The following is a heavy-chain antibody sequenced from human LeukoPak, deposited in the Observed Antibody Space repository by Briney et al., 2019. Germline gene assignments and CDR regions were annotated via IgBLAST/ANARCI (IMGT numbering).Heavy chain of an antibody. V-gene: IGHV3-74*01. Sequence: PGGSLRLSCAAHGFTFTSYWMHSVRQVPGKGLMWVSCINVDGTGIIYADSVRGRFAISRDNAKNTLYLQMNSLRAEDGAVYFCARELKRFGYLPGRGCLDSWGRGTLVTVSS. J-gene: IGHJ4*02. CDR3: ARELKRFGYLPGRGCLDS. CDR1: GFTFTSYW. CDR2: INVDGTGI. D-gene: IGHD3-16*01.